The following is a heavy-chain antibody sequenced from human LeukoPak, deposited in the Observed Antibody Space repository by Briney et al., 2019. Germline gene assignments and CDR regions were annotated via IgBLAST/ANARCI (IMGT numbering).Heavy chain of an antibody. Sequence: SETLSLTCTVSGASINSHYWSWIRQPAERGLEWIGRIYISGSTNYNSSLQSRVTMSVDTSKNQFSLKLTSVTAADTAVYYCARALNPLPGTYYFHYWGQGTLVTVSS. CDR3: ARALNPLPGTYYFHY. D-gene: IGHD2-15*01. J-gene: IGHJ4*02. V-gene: IGHV4-4*07. CDR1: GASINSHY. CDR2: IYISGST.